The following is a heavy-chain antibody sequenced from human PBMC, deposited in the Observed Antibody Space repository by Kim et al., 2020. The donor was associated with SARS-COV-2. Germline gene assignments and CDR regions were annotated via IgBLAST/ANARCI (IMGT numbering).Heavy chain of an antibody. Sequence: SQTLALTCAISGDAVSSNSAPWNWISQSPSRGLEWLGRSYYRSKWSNDYAVSVKSRITIDPDTSKNPFPLHLNSVTPVDTAVYYCARAVAGRNWFDPWGQGSLVTVSP. V-gene: IGHV6-1*01. D-gene: IGHD6-19*01. CDR1: GDAVSSNSAP. CDR3: ARAVAGRNWFDP. J-gene: IGHJ5*02. CDR2: SYYRSKWSN.